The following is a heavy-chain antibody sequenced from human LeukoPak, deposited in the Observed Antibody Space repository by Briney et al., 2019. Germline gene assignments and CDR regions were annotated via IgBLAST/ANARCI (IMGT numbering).Heavy chain of an antibody. D-gene: IGHD6-19*01. Sequence: GGTLRLSCAASGFTFSSYGMSWVRQAPGKGLEWVSVIYSGGSTYYADSVKGRFTISRDNSKNTLYLQMNSLRAEDTAVYYCAKDGCSSGCSVDYWGQGTLVTVSS. CDR1: GFTFSSYG. CDR3: AKDGCSSGCSVDY. V-gene: IGHV3-23*03. CDR2: IYSGGST. J-gene: IGHJ4*02.